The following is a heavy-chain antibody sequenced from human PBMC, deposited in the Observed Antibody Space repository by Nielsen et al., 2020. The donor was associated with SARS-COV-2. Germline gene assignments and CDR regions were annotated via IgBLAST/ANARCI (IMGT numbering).Heavy chain of an antibody. CDR2: IGTSGATT. V-gene: IGHV3-23*01. CDR3: AKDVVPSIRYYYYGMDV. Sequence: GESLKISCAASGFSFGTYGMCWVRQAPGKGLECISAIGTSGATTFYADSVKGRFTISRDNSKNTLFLQTNSLRAEDTAVYYCAKDVVPSIRYYYYGMDVWGQGTTVTVSS. J-gene: IGHJ6*02. D-gene: IGHD3-3*02. CDR1: GFSFGTYG.